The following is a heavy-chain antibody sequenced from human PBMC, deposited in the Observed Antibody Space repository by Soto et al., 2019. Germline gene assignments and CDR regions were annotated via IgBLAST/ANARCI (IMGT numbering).Heavy chain of an antibody. Sequence: QMQLVESGGGVVQPGRSLRLSCAASGFSFSNYGMHWFRQAPGKGLEWVAVIWFDGSTKYYAESVKGRFTISRDNSKNRLDLQMHSLRAEDTAVYYCAAQLYSSGWSQIDKWGQGTLVTVSS. CDR1: GFSFSNYG. V-gene: IGHV3-33*01. D-gene: IGHD6-13*01. CDR3: AAQLYSSGWSQIDK. J-gene: IGHJ4*02. CDR2: IWFDGSTK.